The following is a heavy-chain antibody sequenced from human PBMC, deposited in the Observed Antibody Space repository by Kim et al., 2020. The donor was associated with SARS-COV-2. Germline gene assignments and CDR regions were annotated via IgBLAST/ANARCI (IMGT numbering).Heavy chain of an antibody. CDR1: GFIFSDYY. J-gene: IGHJ6*02. V-gene: IGHV3-11*01. Sequence: GGSLRLSCAVSGFIFSDYYMGWIRQAPGKGLEWVSYISGSGTAIYYADSVKGRATISRDNAKRSLHLQMHSLRAEDSAVYYCAKCRYSSYSDGLDVWGQGSTVTVSS. CDR3: AKCRYSSYSDGLDV. D-gene: IGHD6-19*01. CDR2: ISGSGTAI.